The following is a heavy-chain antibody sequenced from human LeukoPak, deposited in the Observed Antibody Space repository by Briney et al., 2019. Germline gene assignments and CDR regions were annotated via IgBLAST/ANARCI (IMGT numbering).Heavy chain of an antibody. D-gene: IGHD3-16*02. Sequence: SQTLSLTCTVSGGSISSGRYYWSWIRQPAGKGLGGIGRIYSSGSTNYNPSLKSRVTISLDTPKHDCSLRLSSVTAADPAVYSCARQFSEVVFIADYFDRWGQGTLVTVSS. CDR1: GGSISSGRYY. J-gene: IGHJ5*02. V-gene: IGHV4-61*02. CDR3: ARQFSEVVFIADYFDR. CDR2: IYSSGST.